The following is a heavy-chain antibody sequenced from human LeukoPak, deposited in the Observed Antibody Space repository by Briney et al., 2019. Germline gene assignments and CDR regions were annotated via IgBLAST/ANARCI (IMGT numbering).Heavy chain of an antibody. V-gene: IGHV3-74*01. J-gene: IGHJ4*02. D-gene: IGHD6-13*01. CDR1: GFTFSSYW. CDR3: ARVGHLVPYDY. Sequence: GSLRLSCAASGFTFSSYWMHWVRQAPGKGLVWVSRINSDGSSTTYADSVKGRFTISRDNAKNTLYLQMNSLRAEDTAVYYCARVGHLVPYDYWGQGTLVTVSS. CDR2: INSDGSST.